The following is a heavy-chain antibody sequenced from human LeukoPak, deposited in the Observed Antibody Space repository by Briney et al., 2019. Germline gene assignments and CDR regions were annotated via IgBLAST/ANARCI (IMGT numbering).Heavy chain of an antibody. CDR1: GYTFTSYD. CDR3: ARRGRGGDREPNFDY. CDR2: MNPNSGNT. J-gene: IGHJ4*02. D-gene: IGHD1-26*01. V-gene: IGHV1-8*01. Sequence: ASVKVSCKASGYTFTSYDINWVRQAAGQGLEWLGWMNPNSGNTGYAQQFQGRVTMTRNTSISTAYMELNSLKSEDTAVYYCARRGRGGDREPNFDYWGQGTLVTVSS.